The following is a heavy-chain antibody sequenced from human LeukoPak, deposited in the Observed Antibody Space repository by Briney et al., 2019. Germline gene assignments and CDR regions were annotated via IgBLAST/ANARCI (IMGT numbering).Heavy chain of an antibody. D-gene: IGHD6-19*01. V-gene: IGHV3-11*06. Sequence: GSLRLSCAASGFTFSDYYMSWIRQAPGKGLEWVSYISSSSSYTNYADSVKGRFTISGDNAKNSLYLQMNSLRAEDTAVYYCARGAVAGHFDYWGQGTLVTVSS. J-gene: IGHJ4*02. CDR1: GFTFSDYY. CDR2: ISSSSSYT. CDR3: ARGAVAGHFDY.